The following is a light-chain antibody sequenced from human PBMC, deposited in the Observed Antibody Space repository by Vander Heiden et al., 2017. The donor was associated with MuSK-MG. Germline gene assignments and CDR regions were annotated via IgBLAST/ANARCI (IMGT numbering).Light chain of an antibody. Sequence: DIQMTQSPSSLSASVGDRVIITCQASQDINNYLHWYQQKPGKAPKLLIYDATNLETGVPSRFSGSGSGTVFTFSISSLQPEDIGTYYCQQYDNRPPITFGQGTRVEIK. CDR3: QQYDNRPPIT. V-gene: IGKV1-33*01. J-gene: IGKJ5*01. CDR1: QDINNY. CDR2: DAT.